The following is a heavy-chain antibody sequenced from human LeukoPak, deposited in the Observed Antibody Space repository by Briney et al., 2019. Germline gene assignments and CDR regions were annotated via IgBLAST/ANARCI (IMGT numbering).Heavy chain of an antibody. V-gene: IGHV3-74*01. Sequence: GGSLRLSCAASGFAVSMYWMHWVRQAPGKGLVWVSRLDTDVSSTDYADSVKGRFTISRDNAKNTLYLQMNSLRAEDTALYYCARGTWSGYGVYFDYWGQGTLVTVSS. CDR1: GFAVSMYW. CDR3: ARGTWSGYGVYFDY. D-gene: IGHD3-3*01. J-gene: IGHJ4*02. CDR2: LDTDVSST.